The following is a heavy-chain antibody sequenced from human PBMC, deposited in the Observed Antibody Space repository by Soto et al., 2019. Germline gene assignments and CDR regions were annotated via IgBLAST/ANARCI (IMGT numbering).Heavy chain of an antibody. D-gene: IGHD3-22*01. J-gene: IGHJ6*02. CDR2: IIPILGIA. Sequence: ASVKVSCKASGGTFSSYTISWVRQAPGQGLEWMGRIIPILGIANYAQKFQGRVTITADKSTSTAYMELSSLRSEDTAVYYCARWPHDSSGYRIYYYYGMDVWGQGTTVTVSS. V-gene: IGHV1-69*02. CDR3: ARWPHDSSGYRIYYYYGMDV. CDR1: GGTFSSYT.